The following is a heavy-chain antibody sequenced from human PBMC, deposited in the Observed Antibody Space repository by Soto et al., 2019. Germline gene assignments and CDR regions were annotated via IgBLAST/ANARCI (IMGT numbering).Heavy chain of an antibody. V-gene: IGHV4-59*08. CDR2: IYYSGST. D-gene: IGHD1-1*01. J-gene: IGHJ6*02. Sequence: QVQLQESGPGLVKPSETLSLTCTVSGGSISSYYWSWIRQPPGKGLEWIGYIYYSGSTNYNPSLTSXATXSXGTSKNQFSLKLSSVTAADTAVYYCARSTTKYGMDVWGQGTTVTVSS. CDR1: GGSISSYY. CDR3: ARSTTKYGMDV.